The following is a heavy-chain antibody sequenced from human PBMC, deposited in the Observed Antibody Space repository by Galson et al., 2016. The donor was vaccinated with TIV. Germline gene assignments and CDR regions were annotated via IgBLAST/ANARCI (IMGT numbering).Heavy chain of an antibody. Sequence: SLRLSCAASGFTFKYHGIHWVRQAPGKGLEWLADAWYDERSAYYADSVKGRFTISRDNSKNTVFLQMNSLRAEDTAVYYCARNFPIDVPLAAYYFDYWVQGSLVTVSS. V-gene: IGHV3-33*01. CDR1: GFTFKYHG. CDR3: ARNFPIDVPLAAYYFDY. D-gene: IGHD3-9*01. J-gene: IGHJ4*02. CDR2: AWYDERSA.